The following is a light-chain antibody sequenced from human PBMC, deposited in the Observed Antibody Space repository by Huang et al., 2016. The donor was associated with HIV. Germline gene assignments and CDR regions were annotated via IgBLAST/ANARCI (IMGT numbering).Light chain of an antibody. CDR1: QGIGNS. CDR2: ETF. CDR3: QQYHEWPRT. V-gene: IGKV3-15*01. Sequence: ERVLTQSPGTLSVSPGERATLACRTSQGIGNSLAWYQLKPGHAPRLLIYETFIMASDNPARFSGGGSEIDFTLTISGLQSEDSAVYYCQQYHEWPRTFGQGTKVEIK. J-gene: IGKJ2*01.